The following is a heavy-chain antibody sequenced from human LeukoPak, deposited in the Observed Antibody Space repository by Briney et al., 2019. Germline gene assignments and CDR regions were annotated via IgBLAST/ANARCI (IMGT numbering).Heavy chain of an antibody. CDR1: GGSISSYY. CDR2: IYTSGST. D-gene: IGHD1-14*01. V-gene: IGHV4-4*07. J-gene: IGHJ6*03. CDR3: ARANQQALKGYYYYYMDV. Sequence: SETLSLTCTVSGGSISSYYWSWIRQPAGKGLEGIGSIYTSGSTDYNPSLKSRVTMSVDTSKNQFSLKLSSVTAADTAVYYCARANQQALKGYYYYYMDVWGKGTTVTISS.